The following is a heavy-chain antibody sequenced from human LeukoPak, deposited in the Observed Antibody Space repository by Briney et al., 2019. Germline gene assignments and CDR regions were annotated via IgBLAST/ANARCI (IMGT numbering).Heavy chain of an antibody. V-gene: IGHV5-51*01. Sequence: GESLKISCKGSGYSFTSYWIGWVRQMPGKGLEWMGIIYPGDSDTRYSPSFQGQVTISADKSISTAYLQWSSLKASDTAMYYCARRQVVATSVDAFDIWGQGTMVTVSS. CDR2: IYPGDSDT. CDR3: ARRQVVATSVDAFDI. D-gene: IGHD2-15*01. J-gene: IGHJ3*02. CDR1: GYSFTSYW.